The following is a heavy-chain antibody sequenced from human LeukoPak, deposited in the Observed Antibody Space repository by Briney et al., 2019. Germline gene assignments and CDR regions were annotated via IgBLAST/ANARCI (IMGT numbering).Heavy chain of an antibody. CDR2: IKEDGSEK. CDR1: GFTFSGYW. CDR3: VRGGGGFEH. J-gene: IGHJ5*02. V-gene: IGHV3-7*01. Sequence: PGGSLRLSCAASGFTFSGYWMSWVRQSPGKGLEWVANIKEDGSEKNYVDSVKGRFTFSRDNAKSSLYLQMSSLRDEDTAVYYCVRGGGGFEHWGQGTLVTVSS. D-gene: IGHD1-26*01.